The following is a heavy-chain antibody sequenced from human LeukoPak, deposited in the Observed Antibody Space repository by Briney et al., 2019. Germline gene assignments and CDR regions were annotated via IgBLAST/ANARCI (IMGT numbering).Heavy chain of an antibody. D-gene: IGHD4-11*01. V-gene: IGHV4-59*12. J-gene: IGHJ4*02. CDR1: GGSISSYY. CDR3: AREGLLSGNYMYYFDY. CDR2: IYHSGST. Sequence: SETLSLTCTVSGGSISSYYWSWIRQPPGKGLEWIGYIYHSGSTYYNPSLKSRVTISVDRSKNQFSLKLSSVTAADTAVYYCAREGLLSGNYMYYFDYWGQGTLVTVSS.